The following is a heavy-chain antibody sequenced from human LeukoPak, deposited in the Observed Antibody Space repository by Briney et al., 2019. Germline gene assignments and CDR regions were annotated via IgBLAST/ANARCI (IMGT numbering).Heavy chain of an antibody. D-gene: IGHD3-9*01. J-gene: IGHJ4*02. V-gene: IGHV3-74*03. CDR3: ARDLDWILFDY. CDR2: IRPEGTTT. CDR1: GFTFSTYW. Sequence: GGSLRLSCAASGFTFSTYWMHWVRQAPGKGQVWVARIRPEGTTTAYADSVKGRFTISRDNAKNTLFLQMDSLSAEDTAVYYCARDLDWILFDYWGKGTLVTVSS.